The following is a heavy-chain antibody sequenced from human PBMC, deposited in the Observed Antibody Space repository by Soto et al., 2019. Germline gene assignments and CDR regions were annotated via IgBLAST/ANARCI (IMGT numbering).Heavy chain of an antibody. CDR3: ARDHGGSYKADSFDP. CDR2: ISPYDGDT. Sequence: QVQLVQSGVEVKKPGASVKVSCKASGYTFTTYGISWVRQAPGQGLECLGWISPYDGDTNYADTLQGRVTVTTDTTTTTAYMELRSLRSDDTARYYCARDHGGSYKADSFDPWGQGTLVIVSS. J-gene: IGHJ5*02. D-gene: IGHD1-26*01. CDR1: GYTFTTYG. V-gene: IGHV1-18*01.